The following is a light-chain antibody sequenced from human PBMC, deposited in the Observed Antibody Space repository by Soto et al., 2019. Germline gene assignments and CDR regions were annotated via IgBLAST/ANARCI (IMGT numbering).Light chain of an antibody. Sequence: DNRMNQSPTSLSASVGDRVTITCRASQGIRNFVAWYQQKPGKAPKLLIYAASTLQSGVPSRFSGSGSGTDFTLTINSLQPEDVATYSCQKYSIVPVFGPGTKVEIK. CDR3: QKYSIVPV. CDR2: AAS. J-gene: IGKJ3*01. V-gene: IGKV1-27*01. CDR1: QGIRNF.